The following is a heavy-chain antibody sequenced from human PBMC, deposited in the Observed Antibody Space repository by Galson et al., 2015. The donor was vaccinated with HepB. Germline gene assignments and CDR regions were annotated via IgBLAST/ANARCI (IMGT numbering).Heavy chain of an antibody. D-gene: IGHD1-26*01. J-gene: IGHJ6*03. V-gene: IGHV3-30-3*01. Sequence: SLRLSCADSGFSFSSYAMHWVRQASGKGLEWLAVISYDGDNKYYTDSVKGRFTISRDNSNNTLYLQMSSLRAEDTAVYYCARDVGFYYMDVWGKGTTVTVSS. CDR3: ARDVGFYYMDV. CDR1: GFSFSSYA. CDR2: ISYDGDNK.